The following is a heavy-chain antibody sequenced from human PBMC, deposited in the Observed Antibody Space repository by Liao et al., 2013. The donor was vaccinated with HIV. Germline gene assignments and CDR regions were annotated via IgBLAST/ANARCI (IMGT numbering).Heavy chain of an antibody. D-gene: IGHD3-16*01. J-gene: IGHJ4*02. Sequence: QVQLQESGPGLVKASQTLSLTCTVSGDSISNGHYYWSWIRQPAGEGLEWIGRIYASGSTNYNPSLNSRLTMSLDTTNNQFSLKLTSVTAADTAVYYCARSADYDDASGFSYFDSWGQGTLVTVSS. V-gene: IGHV4-61*02. CDR1: GDSISNGHYY. CDR3: ARSADYDDASGFSYFDS. CDR2: IYASGST.